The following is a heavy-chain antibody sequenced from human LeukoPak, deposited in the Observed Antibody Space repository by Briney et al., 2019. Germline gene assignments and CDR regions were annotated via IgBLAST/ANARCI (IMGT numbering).Heavy chain of an antibody. D-gene: IGHD3-22*01. CDR1: GGSVSSGSYY. Sequence: SETLSLTCTVSGGSVSSGSYYWSWIRQPLGKGLEWIGYIYYSGSTNYNPSLKSRVTISVDTSKNQFSLKLSSVTAADTAVYYCARGPYYYDSKTFDYWGQGTLVTVSS. CDR2: IYYSGST. J-gene: IGHJ4*02. V-gene: IGHV4-61*01. CDR3: ARGPYYYDSKTFDY.